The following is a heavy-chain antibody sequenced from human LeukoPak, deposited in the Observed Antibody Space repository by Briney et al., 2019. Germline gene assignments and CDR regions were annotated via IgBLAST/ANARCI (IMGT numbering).Heavy chain of an antibody. Sequence: GGSLRLSCAASGFAFSSAAMTWVRQAPGKGLEWVGFIRSKAYDGTTEYAASVKVRFTISRDDSKSIAYLKMNSLKTEDTAVYYCTRALFGGNFDYWGQGTLVTVSS. V-gene: IGHV3-49*04. CDR3: TRALFGGNFDY. J-gene: IGHJ4*02. CDR2: IRSKAYDGTT. D-gene: IGHD3-10*02. CDR1: GFAFSSAA.